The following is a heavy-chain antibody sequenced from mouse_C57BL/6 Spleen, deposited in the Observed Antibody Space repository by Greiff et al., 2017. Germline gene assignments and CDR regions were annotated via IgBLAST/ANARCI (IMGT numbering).Heavy chain of an antibody. CDR3: ARDDYSKGFAY. Sequence: VQLQQSGAELVRPGASVKLSCKASGYTFTDYYINWVKQRPGQGLEWIARIYPGSGNTYYNEKFKGKATLTAEKSSSTAYMQLSSLTSEDSAVYFCARDDYSKGFAYWGQGTLVTVSA. D-gene: IGHD2-5*01. CDR2: IYPGSGNT. J-gene: IGHJ3*01. V-gene: IGHV1-76*01. CDR1: GYTFTDYY.